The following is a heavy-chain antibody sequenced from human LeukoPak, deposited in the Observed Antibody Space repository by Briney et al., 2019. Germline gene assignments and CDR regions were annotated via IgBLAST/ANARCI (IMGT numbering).Heavy chain of an antibody. CDR1: GYTFTGYY. V-gene: IGHV1-2*02. CDR3: AREGGLLWFGELSNWFDP. J-gene: IGHJ5*02. D-gene: IGHD3-10*01. CDR2: INPNSGGT. Sequence: ASVKVSCKASGYTFTGYYMHWVRQAPGQGLEWMGWINPNSGGTNYAQKFQGRVTMTRDTSISTAYMELSRLRSDDTAVYYCAREGGLLWFGELSNWFDPWGQGTLVTVSS.